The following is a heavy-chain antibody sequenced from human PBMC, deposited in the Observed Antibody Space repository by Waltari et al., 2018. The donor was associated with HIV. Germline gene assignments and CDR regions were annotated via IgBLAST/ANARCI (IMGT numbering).Heavy chain of an antibody. D-gene: IGHD4-17*01. V-gene: IGHV3-30*18. Sequence: QVQLVESGGGVVQPGRSLRLPCAAPGFTLSRYGMHWVRPAPGKGLEWVAVISYDGSNKFYTDSVKGRFTISRDNSKNTLYLQMNSLRAEDTAVYYCAKTGYGDYGRDDWGQGTLVTVSS. CDR1: GFTLSRYG. CDR2: ISYDGSNK. CDR3: AKTGYGDYGRDD. J-gene: IGHJ4*02.